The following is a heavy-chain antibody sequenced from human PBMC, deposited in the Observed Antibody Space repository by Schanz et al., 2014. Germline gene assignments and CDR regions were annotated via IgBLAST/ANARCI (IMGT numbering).Heavy chain of an antibody. J-gene: IGHJ4*02. Sequence: EVQLVESGGGVAQPGGSLRLSCAASGFSFSIFAMTWVRQAPGKGLEWVSSISSGGRNISYADSVKGRFTISRDNSNNTVYLQMNTLRAEDTAVYYCAREDCSATSCYFRYWGQGTLVTVSS. CDR2: ISSGGRNI. V-gene: IGHV3-23*04. D-gene: IGHD2-21*01. CDR1: GFSFSIFA. CDR3: AREDCSATSCYFRY.